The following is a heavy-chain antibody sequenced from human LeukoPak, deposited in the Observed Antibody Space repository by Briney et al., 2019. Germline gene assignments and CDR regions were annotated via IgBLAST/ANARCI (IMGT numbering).Heavy chain of an antibody. D-gene: IGHD3-22*01. V-gene: IGHV3-48*01. CDR2: ISSSSSPI. CDR3: ARGDTYYYDSRIDY. CDR1: GFTFSSYS. J-gene: IGHJ4*02. Sequence: PGASLRLSCAASGFTFSSYSMNWVRQAPGEGLEWVSYISSSSSPIYYADSVKGRFTISRDNAKNSLYLQMNSLRAEDTAVYYCARGDTYYYDSRIDYWGQGTLVTVSS.